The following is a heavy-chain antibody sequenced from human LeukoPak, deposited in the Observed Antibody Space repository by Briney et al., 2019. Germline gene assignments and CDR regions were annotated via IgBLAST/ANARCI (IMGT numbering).Heavy chain of an antibody. CDR3: ARVDYGGQGLGY. J-gene: IGHJ4*02. CDR2: INSDGSYT. CDR1: GIXFSNYW. D-gene: IGHD4-23*01. V-gene: IGHV3-74*01. Sequence: PGGSLRLSCAASGIXFSNYWIHWVRQAPGKGLVWVSRINSDGSYTNYADSVKGRFTIARDNAKNTLYLQMNSLRAEDTAVYYCARVDYGGQGLGYWGQGTLVTVSS.